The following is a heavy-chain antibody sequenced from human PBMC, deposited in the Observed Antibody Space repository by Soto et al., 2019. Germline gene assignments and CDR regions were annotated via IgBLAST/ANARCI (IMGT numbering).Heavy chain of an antibody. CDR3: ARQIYDSDTGPNFQYYFDS. Sequence: GESLKISCXGSGYSFAGYWITWVRQKPGKGPEWMGRIDPSDSQTYYSPSFRGHVTISVTKSITTVFLQWSSLRASDTAMYYCARQIYDSDTGPNFQYYFDSWGQGTPVTVSS. J-gene: IGHJ4*02. CDR2: IDPSDSQT. D-gene: IGHD3-22*01. CDR1: GYSFAGYW. V-gene: IGHV5-10-1*01.